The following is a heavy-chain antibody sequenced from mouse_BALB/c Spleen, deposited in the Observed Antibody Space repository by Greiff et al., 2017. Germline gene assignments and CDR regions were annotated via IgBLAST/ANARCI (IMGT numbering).Heavy chain of an antibody. CDR1: GFAFSSYD. CDR2: ISSGGGST. J-gene: IGHJ4*01. CDR3: ARLNYDYYAMDY. V-gene: IGHV5-12-1*01. Sequence: DVKLQESGGGLVKPGGSLKLSCAASGFAFSSYDMSWVRQTPEKRLEWVAYISSGGGSTYYPDTVKGRFTISRDNAKNTLYLQMSSLKSEDTAMYYCARLNYDYYAMDYWGQGTSVTVSS. D-gene: IGHD1-1*02.